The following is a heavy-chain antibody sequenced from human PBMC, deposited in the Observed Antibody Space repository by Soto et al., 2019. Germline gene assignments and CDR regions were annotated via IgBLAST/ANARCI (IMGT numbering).Heavy chain of an antibody. Sequence: EVQLVESGGGLVEPGGSLRLSCEVSGITFSNARMRWVRQAPGKGLEWVGHIKSKTDGGTTDYTAPVKGRFTISKDDSKDTLYLQMNSLRTEDTAVYYCATWAGGSWGQGTLVTVSS. CDR2: IKSKTDGGTT. J-gene: IGHJ5*02. CDR1: GITFSNAR. D-gene: IGHD3-16*01. V-gene: IGHV3-15*01. CDR3: ATWAGGS.